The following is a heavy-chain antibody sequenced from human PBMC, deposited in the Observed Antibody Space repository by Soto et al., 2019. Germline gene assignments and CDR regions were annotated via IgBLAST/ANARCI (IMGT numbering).Heavy chain of an antibody. Sequence: QLHLRESGPGLVKPSETLSLTCTVSGGSITSSSYYWGWIRQPTGKGLGWIGSLYYSGSTYYNPSPKRRVTISVDTSKHQCSLQLSSVTAADTAVYYCATQEVGGSYVYTFDPWGQGTLVTVSS. CDR3: ATQEVGGSYVYTFDP. CDR1: GGSITSSSYY. D-gene: IGHD1-26*01. V-gene: IGHV4-39*01. CDR2: LYYSGST. J-gene: IGHJ5*02.